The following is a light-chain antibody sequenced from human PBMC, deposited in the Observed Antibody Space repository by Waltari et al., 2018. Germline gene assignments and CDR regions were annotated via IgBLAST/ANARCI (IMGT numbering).Light chain of an antibody. CDR1: SSDVGGYNY. J-gene: IGLJ2*01. CDR2: EVS. CDR3: SSYTSSSTWV. Sequence: QSALTQPASVSGSPGQSITISCPGTSSDVGGYNYVSWYQQHPGKAPKLMIYEVSNRPSGFSNRFSGSKSGNTASLTISVLQAEDGADYYCSSYTSSSTWVFGGGTKLTVL. V-gene: IGLV2-14*01.